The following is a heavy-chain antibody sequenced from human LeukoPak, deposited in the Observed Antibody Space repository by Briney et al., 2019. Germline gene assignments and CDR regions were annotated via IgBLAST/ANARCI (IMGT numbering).Heavy chain of an antibody. J-gene: IGHJ4*02. CDR1: GYTFTSFG. V-gene: IGHV1-18*04. Sequence: GASVRVSCNPSGYTFTSFGISWVRQAPGQGLEWMGWIGAYNGDTNYAQKFQGRVTMTTDTSTSTAYMDLRSLRPDDTAVYYCTRDHCRGDNCPSFDYWGQGTLVTVSS. D-gene: IGHD2-15*01. CDR3: TRDHCRGDNCPSFDY. CDR2: IGAYNGDT.